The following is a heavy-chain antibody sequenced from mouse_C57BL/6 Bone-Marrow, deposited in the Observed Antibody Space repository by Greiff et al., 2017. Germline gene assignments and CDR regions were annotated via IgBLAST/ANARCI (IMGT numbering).Heavy chain of an antibody. V-gene: IGHV7-3*01. D-gene: IGHD2-3*01. CDR3: ARDGYYFDY. J-gene: IGHJ2*01. CDR2: IRNKANGYTT. Sequence: EVMLVESGGGLVQPGGSLSLSCAASGFTFTDYYMSWVRQPPGKALEWLGFIRNKANGYTTEYSASVKGRFTISRDNSQSILYLQMNALSAEDSATYYCARDGYYFDYWGQGTTLTVSS. CDR1: GFTFTDYY.